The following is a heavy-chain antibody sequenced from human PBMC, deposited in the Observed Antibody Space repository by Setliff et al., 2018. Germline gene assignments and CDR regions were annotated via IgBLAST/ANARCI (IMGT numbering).Heavy chain of an antibody. J-gene: IGHJ6*02. D-gene: IGHD5-18*01. CDR2: ISYDGSNK. Sequence: GGSLRLSCAASGFTFSTYAMHWVRQAPGKGLEWVAVISYDGSNKYYADSVKGRFTISRDNSKNTLYLQMNSLRAEDTAVYYCAREKHSYGYLASYYYYGMDVWGQGTTVTVSS. CDR1: GFTFSTYA. CDR3: AREKHSYGYLASYYYYGMDV. V-gene: IGHV3-30*04.